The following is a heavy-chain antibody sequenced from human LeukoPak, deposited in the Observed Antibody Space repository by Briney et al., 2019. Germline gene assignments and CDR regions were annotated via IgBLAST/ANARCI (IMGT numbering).Heavy chain of an antibody. D-gene: IGHD1-26*01. CDR2: IKQDGSEK. CDR3: AREGLWATGFDY. V-gene: IGHV3-7*01. J-gene: IGHJ4*02. CDR1: GFTFSSYW. Sequence: GGSLRLSCAASGFTFSSYWMSWVRQAPGTGREWVANIKQDGSEKYYVDSMKGRFTVSRDNAKNSLYLQMNRRRAEGTAVYYCAREGLWATGFDYWGQGTLVTLSS.